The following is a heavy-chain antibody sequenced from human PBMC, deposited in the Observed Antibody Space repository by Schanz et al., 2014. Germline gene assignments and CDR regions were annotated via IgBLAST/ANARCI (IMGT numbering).Heavy chain of an antibody. CDR1: GFSFSIFA. Sequence: VQLVESGGGLVQPRGSLRLSCAASGFSFSIFAMTWVRQAPGQGLEWVSTISGSGGDTYPADSVKGRFTISRDNGKNSLYLQINSLRAEDPAVYFCARDYESALSSPRHDAFDVWGQGTVVTVSS. J-gene: IGHJ3*01. D-gene: IGHD3-22*01. CDR2: ISGSGGDT. CDR3: ARDYESALSSPRHDAFDV. V-gene: IGHV3-23*04.